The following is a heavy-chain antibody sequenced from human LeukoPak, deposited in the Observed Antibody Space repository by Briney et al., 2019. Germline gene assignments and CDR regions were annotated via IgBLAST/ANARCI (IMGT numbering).Heavy chain of an antibody. CDR2: IISRSSNI. CDR3: ARDKYGSRWVADS. D-gene: IGHD2-2*01. Sequence: GGSLRLSCAASGFALRKDSMRWVRQAPGKGLEWVSAIISRSSNIHYADSVKGRFTIYRDNAKNSLFLQMNSLKDKDRAVYYCARDKYGSRWVADSWGQGTPVTVSS. J-gene: IGHJ4*02. V-gene: IGHV3-21*03. CDR1: GFALRKDS.